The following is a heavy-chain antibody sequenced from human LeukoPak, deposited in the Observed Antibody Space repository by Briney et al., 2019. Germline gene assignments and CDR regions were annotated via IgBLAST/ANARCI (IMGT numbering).Heavy chain of an antibody. D-gene: IGHD1-14*01. V-gene: IGHV4-59*08. J-gene: IGHJ4*02. CDR1: GGSISSYY. CDR3: ARRAGNYFDY. CDR2: TYYSGST. Sequence: PSETLSLTCTVSGGSISSYYWSWIRQPPGKGLEWIGYTYYSGSTNYNPSLKSRVTISVDTSKNQFSLKLSSVTAAATAVYYCARRAGNYFDYWGQGTLVTVSS.